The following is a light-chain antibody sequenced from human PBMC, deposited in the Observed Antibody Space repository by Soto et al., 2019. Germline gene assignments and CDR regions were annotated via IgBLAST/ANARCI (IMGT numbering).Light chain of an antibody. CDR1: QTVSDTY. CDR3: QQYTGSPPIT. J-gene: IGKJ4*01. CDR2: GAS. Sequence: EIVLTQSPGTLSLSPGERATLSCRASQTVSDTYLAWYQQRPGQAPSLLIYGASTSATGIPDRFNGGGSGTDFTLTISRLEPEDFAVYYCQQYTGSPPITFGGGTKVEI. V-gene: IGKV3-20*01.